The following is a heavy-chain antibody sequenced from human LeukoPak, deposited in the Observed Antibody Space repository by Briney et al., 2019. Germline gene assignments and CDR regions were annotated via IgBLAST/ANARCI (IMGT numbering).Heavy chain of an antibody. CDR1: GGTFSSYA. CDR3: ARGPRITMIGGSFDY. Sequence: SVKVSCKASGGTFSSYAISWVRQAPGQGIEWMGRIIPIFGTANYAQKFQGRVTITTDESTSTAYMELSSLRSEDTAVYYCARGPRITMIGGSFDYWGQGTLVTVSS. CDR2: IIPIFGTA. V-gene: IGHV1-69*05. J-gene: IGHJ4*02. D-gene: IGHD3-22*01.